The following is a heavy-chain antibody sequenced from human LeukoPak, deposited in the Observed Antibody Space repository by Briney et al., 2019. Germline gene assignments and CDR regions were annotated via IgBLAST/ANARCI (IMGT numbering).Heavy chain of an antibody. J-gene: IGHJ6*04. D-gene: IGHD1-26*01. Sequence: GGSLRLSCAASGFTFSSYAMSWVRQAPGKGLEWVSAISGSGGSTYYADSVKGRFTISRDNSKNTLYLQMNSLRAEDTAVYYCATLGRGAAYYYYCGMDVWGKGTTVTVSS. CDR2: ISGSGGST. V-gene: IGHV3-23*01. CDR3: ATLGRGAAYYYYCGMDV. CDR1: GFTFSSYA.